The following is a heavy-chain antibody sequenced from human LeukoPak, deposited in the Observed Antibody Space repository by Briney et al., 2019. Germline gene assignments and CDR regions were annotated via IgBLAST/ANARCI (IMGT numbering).Heavy chain of an antibody. Sequence: PGGSLRLSRAASGFTFSSYSMNWVRQAPGKGLEWVSSISSSSSYTYYADSVKGRFTISRDNAKNSLYLQMNSLRAEDTAVYYCARDPFGDDHDFDHWGRGTLLTVSS. J-gene: IGHJ4*02. V-gene: IGHV3-21*04. CDR3: ARDPFGDDHDFDH. CDR2: ISSSSSYT. CDR1: GFTFSSYS. D-gene: IGHD3-10*01.